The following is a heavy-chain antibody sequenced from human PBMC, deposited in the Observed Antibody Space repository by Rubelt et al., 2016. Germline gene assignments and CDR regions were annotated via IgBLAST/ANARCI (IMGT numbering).Heavy chain of an antibody. CDR1: GGSISSGGYY. Sequence: TLSLTCTVSGGSISSGGYYWSWIRQPPGKGLEWIGYIYYSGSTNYNPSLKSRVTISVDTSKNQFSLKLSSVTAADTAVYYCARDTRYSSSSNFDYWGQGTLVTVSS. V-gene: IGHV4-61*08. J-gene: IGHJ4*02. D-gene: IGHD6-13*01. CDR3: ARDTRYSSSSNFDY. CDR2: IYYSGST.